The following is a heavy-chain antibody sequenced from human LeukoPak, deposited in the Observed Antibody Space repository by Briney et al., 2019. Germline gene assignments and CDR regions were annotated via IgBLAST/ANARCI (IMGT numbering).Heavy chain of an antibody. CDR3: ARDMSHRWYFDF. J-gene: IGHJ4*02. Sequence: ASVKVSCKASGYTFTTYYIHWVRQAPGQGLEWMGKINPSDGSTTYAQKFQDRVTLTRDTSTTTVYMELSSLTSQDTAVYYCARDMSHRWYFDFWGQGLLVTVSS. D-gene: IGHD2-15*01. CDR1: GYTFTTYY. V-gene: IGHV1-46*01. CDR2: INPSDGST.